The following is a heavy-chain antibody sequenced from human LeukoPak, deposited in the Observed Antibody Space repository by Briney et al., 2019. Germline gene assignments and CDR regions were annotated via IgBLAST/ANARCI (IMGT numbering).Heavy chain of an antibody. J-gene: IGHJ3*02. CDR1: GGSISSSSYY. CDR2: IYYSGST. V-gene: IGHV4-39*01. D-gene: IGHD5-12*01. Sequence: SETLSLNCTVSGGSISSSSYYWGWIRQPPGKGLEWIGSIYYSGSTYYNPSLKSRVTISVDTSKNQFSLKLSSVTAADTAVYYCARRVATIIVGAFDIWGQGTMVTVSS. CDR3: ARRVATIIVGAFDI.